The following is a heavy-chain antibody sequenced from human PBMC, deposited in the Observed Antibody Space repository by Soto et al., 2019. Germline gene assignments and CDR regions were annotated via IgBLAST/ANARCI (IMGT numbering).Heavy chain of an antibody. J-gene: IGHJ4*02. CDR2: VSAYNGNT. CDR1: GYTFTSYG. Sequence: ASVKVSCKASGYTFTSYGISWVRQAPGQGLELMGWVSAYNGNTNYAQKLQGRVTMTTDTSTSTAYMELRSLRSDDTAVYFCTRQTDAVQWLVVPTDYNFDYWGQGTLVTVYS. V-gene: IGHV1-18*04. D-gene: IGHD6-19*01. CDR3: TRQTDAVQWLVVPTDYNFDY.